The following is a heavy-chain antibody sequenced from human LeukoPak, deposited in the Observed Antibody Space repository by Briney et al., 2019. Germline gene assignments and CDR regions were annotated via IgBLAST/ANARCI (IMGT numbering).Heavy chain of an antibody. V-gene: IGHV3-30*02. CDR3: AKDVDCSGWLGLDY. Sequence: PGGSLRLSCAASGLTFSNHGMHWVRQAPGKGLEWVAFIWYDGSNKYYADSVKGRFTISRDNSKNTLYLQMNSLRAEDTAVYYCAKDVDCSGWLGLDYWGQGTLVTVSS. D-gene: IGHD6-19*01. CDR2: IWYDGSNK. CDR1: GLTFSNHG. J-gene: IGHJ4*02.